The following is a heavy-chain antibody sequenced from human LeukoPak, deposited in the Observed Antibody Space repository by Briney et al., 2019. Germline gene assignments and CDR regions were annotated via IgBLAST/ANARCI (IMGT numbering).Heavy chain of an antibody. Sequence: PGRSLRLSCAASGFTFSSYAMHWVRQAPGKGLEWVAVISYDGSNKYYADSVKGRFTISRDNSKNTLYLQMNSLRAEDTAVYYCARDMAWLLSPYGMDVWGQGTTVTVSS. CDR1: GFTFSSYA. V-gene: IGHV3-30-3*01. J-gene: IGHJ6*02. CDR3: ARDMAWLLSPYGMDV. CDR2: ISYDGSNK. D-gene: IGHD3/OR15-3a*01.